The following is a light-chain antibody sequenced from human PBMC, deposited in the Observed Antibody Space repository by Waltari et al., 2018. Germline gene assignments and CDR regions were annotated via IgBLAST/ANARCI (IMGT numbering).Light chain of an antibody. Sequence: SYELTQPPSVSVSPGQTASITCPGDKLGDKYACWYQKKPGQSPVVVIYQDSKRPSGIPEGFSGSNTVNTATLTISGTQAMDEADYYCQAWDSSTEAYVFGTGTKVTVL. CDR3: QAWDSSTEAYV. V-gene: IGLV3-1*01. CDR1: KLGDKY. CDR2: QDS. J-gene: IGLJ1*01.